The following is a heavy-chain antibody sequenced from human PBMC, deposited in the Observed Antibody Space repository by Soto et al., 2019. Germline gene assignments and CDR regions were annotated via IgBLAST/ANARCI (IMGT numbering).Heavy chain of an antibody. J-gene: IGHJ4*02. V-gene: IGHV3-30*18. CDR1: GFSFRSFG. CDR2: ISFDGSNQ. D-gene: IGHD1-26*01. CDR3: AKDRGRGSYPGGDFDH. Sequence: QMQLVESGGGVVQPGRSLRLSCGASGFSFRSFGMHWVRQSPAKGLEWLAIISFDGSNQYYADSVMGQFIISRDNSKNTVYLEMNNLRPEDTAVYYCAKDRGRGSYPGGDFDHWGLGTLVTVSS.